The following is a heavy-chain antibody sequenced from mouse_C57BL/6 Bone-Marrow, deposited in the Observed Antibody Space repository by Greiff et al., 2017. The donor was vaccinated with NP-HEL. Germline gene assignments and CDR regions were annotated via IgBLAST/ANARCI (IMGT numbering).Heavy chain of an antibody. Sequence: VQLQQSGAELVRPGTSVKVSCKASGYAFTNYLIEWVKQRPGQGLEWIGVINPGSGGTNYNEKFKGKATLTADKSSSTAYMQLSSLTSEDSAVYFCANDYCGSSYGAMGYRGQGTSVTVSS. J-gene: IGHJ4*01. V-gene: IGHV1-54*01. CDR3: ANDYCGSSYGAMGY. CDR2: INPGSGGT. CDR1: GYAFTNYL. D-gene: IGHD1-1*01.